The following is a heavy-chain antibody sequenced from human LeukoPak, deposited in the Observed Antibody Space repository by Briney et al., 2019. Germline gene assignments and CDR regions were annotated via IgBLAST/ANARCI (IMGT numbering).Heavy chain of an antibody. V-gene: IGHV3-23*01. CDR2: ISGSGGST. CDR1: GFTFSSYA. Sequence: GGSLRLSCAASGFTFSSYAMSWVRQAPGKGLKWVSAISGSGGSTYYADSVKGRFTISRDNSKNTLYLQMNSLRAEDTAVYYCAKDFEVVSGVYYYDSSGYYFDYWGQGTLVTVSS. CDR3: AKDFEVVSGVYYYDSSGYYFDY. J-gene: IGHJ4*02. D-gene: IGHD3-22*01.